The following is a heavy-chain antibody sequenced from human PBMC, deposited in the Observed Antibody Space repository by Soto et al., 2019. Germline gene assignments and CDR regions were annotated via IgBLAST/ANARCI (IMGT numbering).Heavy chain of an antibody. CDR2: IYPGDSDT. J-gene: IGHJ4*02. V-gene: IGHV5-51*01. CDR3: AKTDGYEVEY. Sequence: GESLKISCKGSGYSFVSYWIAWVRQMPGKGLEWMGSIYPGDSDTTYSPSIQGQATISADKSSTTVYLQWNTLKASDTAMYYCAKTDGYEVEYWGQGTQVTVSS. CDR1: GYSFVSYW. D-gene: IGHD5-18*01.